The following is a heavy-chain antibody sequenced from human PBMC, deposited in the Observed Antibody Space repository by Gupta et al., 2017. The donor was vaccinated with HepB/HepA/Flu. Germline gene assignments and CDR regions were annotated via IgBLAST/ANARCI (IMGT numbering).Heavy chain of an antibody. J-gene: IGHJ4*02. D-gene: IGHD1-26*01. CDR2: IKSKTDGGTR. V-gene: IGHV3-15*01. Sequence: EVQLVESGGGLVKPGGSLRLSCAASGSPFSNAWMSWVRQAPGKGLEWVGRIKSKTDGGTRDFAAPVKGRFSISRDDSKNTLSLQMSSLKTEDTAVYYCTAGVGTSDFDYWGQGTLVTVSS. CDR1: GSPFSNAW. CDR3: TAGVGTSDFDY.